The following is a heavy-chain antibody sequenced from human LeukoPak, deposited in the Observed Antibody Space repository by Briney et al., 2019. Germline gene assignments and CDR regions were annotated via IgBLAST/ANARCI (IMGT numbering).Heavy chain of an antibody. J-gene: IGHJ5*02. V-gene: IGHV3-21*01. CDR3: ARRRGGNYRYDYGFDP. CDR1: GLTFSSYS. D-gene: IGHD5-18*01. CDR2: ISSRSSSM. Sequence: PGGSLRLSCAASGLTFSSYSMNWVRQAPGKGLEWVSSISSRSSSMYYADSVKGRFTISRDNAKNSLYLQMNSLRAEDTAVYYCARRRGGNYRYDYGFDPWGQGTLVTVSS.